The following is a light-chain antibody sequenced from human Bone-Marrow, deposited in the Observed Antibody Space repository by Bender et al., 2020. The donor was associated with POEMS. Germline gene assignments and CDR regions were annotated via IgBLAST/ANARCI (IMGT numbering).Light chain of an antibody. CDR2: DVS. CDR1: SSDVGVYTL. J-gene: IGLJ1*01. Sequence: QSALTQPASVSGSPGQSITISCTGASSDVGVYTLVSWYQQNPGKAPKLMIYDVSNRPSGVSNRFSGSKSGNTASLTISGLQAEDEADYYCCSYAGVGVFGTGTRVTVL. CDR3: CSYAGVGV. V-gene: IGLV2-23*02.